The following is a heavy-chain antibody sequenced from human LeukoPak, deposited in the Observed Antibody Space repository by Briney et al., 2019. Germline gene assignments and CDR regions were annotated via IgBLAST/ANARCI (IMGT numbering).Heavy chain of an antibody. J-gene: IGHJ6*02. D-gene: IGHD5-24*01. CDR2: IYYNAST. CDR3: ARHPRDGYNSPYFYYGVAV. V-gene: IGHV4-59*08. Sequence: PSETLSLTCSVSGRSISRYYWSWIRQPPGKGLEWIGDIYYNASTNYNPSLKSRVTISVDTSKNQFSLKLSSVTAADTAVYYCARHPRDGYNSPYFYYGVAVWGHGSTVTVSS. CDR1: GRSISRYY.